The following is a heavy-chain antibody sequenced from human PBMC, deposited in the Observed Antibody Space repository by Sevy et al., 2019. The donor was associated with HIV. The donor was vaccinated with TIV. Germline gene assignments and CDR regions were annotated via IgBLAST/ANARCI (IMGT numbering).Heavy chain of an antibody. CDR2: IHPADSDT. Sequence: GESLKISCKGTGYNFTPYWVGGVRQKPGQGLEWLGIIHPADSDTGYSPSFEGQVTISVDNSITTVYLQWSSLKASDTAMYYCARQGDLDYFDYWGQRTLVTVSS. D-gene: IGHD1-1*01. V-gene: IGHV5-51*01. CDR3: ARQGDLDYFDY. J-gene: IGHJ4*02. CDR1: GYNFTPYW.